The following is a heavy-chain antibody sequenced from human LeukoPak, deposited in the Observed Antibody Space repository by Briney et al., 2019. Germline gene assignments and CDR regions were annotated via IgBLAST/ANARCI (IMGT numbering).Heavy chain of an antibody. CDR2: ITSKAYGGTT. D-gene: IGHD1-26*01. CDR1: GFNFEDYA. CDR3: TREVERGGSYWGGDS. J-gene: IGHJ4*02. Sequence: GGSLRLSCATSGFNFEDYAMNWVRQAPGKGLEWVGLITSKAYGGTTVLAASVKGRFSISRDESKPIAYLQMNSLKIEDTGVYYCTREVERGGSYWGGDSWGQGTQVTVSS. V-gene: IGHV3-49*04.